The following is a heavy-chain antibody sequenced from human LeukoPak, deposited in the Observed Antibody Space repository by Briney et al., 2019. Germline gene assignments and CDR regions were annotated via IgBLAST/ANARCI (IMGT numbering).Heavy chain of an antibody. V-gene: IGHV4-31*03. CDR2: INHSGST. J-gene: IGHJ2*01. Sequence: SLSLTCTVSGGSISSGASDWGWIRQHPKRGLEWVGYINHSGSTYYNPSLGSRVTMAVDTSKNQFSLKLSSVTAADSAVYYCARAARQGFTMIVVPFFYFDLWGRGTLVTVSS. CDR1: GGSISSGASD. D-gene: IGHD3-22*01. CDR3: ARAARQGFTMIVVPFFYFDL.